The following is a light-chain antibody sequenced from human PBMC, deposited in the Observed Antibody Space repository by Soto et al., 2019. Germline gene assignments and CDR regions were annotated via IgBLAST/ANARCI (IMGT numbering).Light chain of an antibody. Sequence: EIILTQSPGTLALSPGDGATLSCRASQTVNRNYLAWYHQRPGQPPRILIYGVSNRASGVPDRFSGDGSGTEFNLTIGRLDPDDFGVYYCHQYVDSPRTFGQGTRVEVK. CDR2: GVS. CDR1: QTVNRNY. V-gene: IGKV3-20*01. CDR3: HQYVDSPRT. J-gene: IGKJ1*01.